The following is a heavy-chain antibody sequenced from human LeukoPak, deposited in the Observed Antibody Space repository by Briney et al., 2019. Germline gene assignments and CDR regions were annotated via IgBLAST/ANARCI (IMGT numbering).Heavy chain of an antibody. CDR2: IIPILGIA. D-gene: IGHD6-19*01. J-gene: IGHJ4*02. Sequence: GGSLRLSCAASGFTFSSYAISWVRQAPGQGVEWMGRIIPILGIANYAQKFQGRVTITADKSTSTAYMELSSLRSEGTAVYYCAREPHRGPVAGIDYWGQGTLVTVSS. V-gene: IGHV1-69*04. CDR1: GFTFSSYA. CDR3: AREPHRGPVAGIDY.